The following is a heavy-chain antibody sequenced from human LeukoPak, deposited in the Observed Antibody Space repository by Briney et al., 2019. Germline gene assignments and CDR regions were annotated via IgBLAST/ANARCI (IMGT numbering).Heavy chain of an antibody. Sequence: ASVKVSCKASGYTFTGYYMHWVRQAPGQGLEWMGWINPNSGGTNYAQKFQGRVTMTRDTSISTAYMELSRLRSDDTAVYYCARVHGAVAMIYYFDYWGQGTLVTVSS. V-gene: IGHV1-2*02. D-gene: IGHD6-19*01. CDR2: INPNSGGT. CDR1: GYTFTGYY. J-gene: IGHJ4*02. CDR3: ARVHGAVAMIYYFDY.